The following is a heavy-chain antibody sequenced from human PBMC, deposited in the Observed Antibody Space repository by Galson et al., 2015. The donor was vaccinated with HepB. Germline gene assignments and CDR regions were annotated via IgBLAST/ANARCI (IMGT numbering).Heavy chain of an antibody. D-gene: IGHD2-2*02. V-gene: IGHV3-23*01. CDR1: GFTFSSYA. J-gene: IGHJ5*01. CDR2: VSGSGDFT. CDR3: AKDLSAAIRGWFDP. Sequence: SLRLSCAASGFTFSSYAMSWVRQAPGKGLEWVSGVSGSGDFTFYADSVKGRFTISRDNSMNSLFLQMNNLRAEDMAVYYCAKDLSAAIRGWFDPWGQGTLVTVSS.